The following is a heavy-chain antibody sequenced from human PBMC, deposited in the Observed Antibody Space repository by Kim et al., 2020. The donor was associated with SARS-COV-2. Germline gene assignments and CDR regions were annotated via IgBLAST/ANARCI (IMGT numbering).Heavy chain of an antibody. CDR2: IIPIFGTA. Sequence: SVKVSCKASGGTFSSYAISWVRQAPGQGLEWMGGIIPIFGTANYAQKFQGRVTITADESTSTAYMELSSLRSEDTAVYYCARDLTFGVTMMPDAFDIWGQGTMVTVSS. D-gene: IGHD3-22*01. V-gene: IGHV1-69*13. CDR3: ARDLTFGVTMMPDAFDI. CDR1: GGTFSSYA. J-gene: IGHJ3*02.